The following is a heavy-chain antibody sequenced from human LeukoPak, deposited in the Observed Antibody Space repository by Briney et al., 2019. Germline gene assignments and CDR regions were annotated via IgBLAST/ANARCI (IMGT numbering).Heavy chain of an antibody. CDR3: ARGFTVAEAFDI. D-gene: IGHD4-17*01. CDR1: GGSISSYY. J-gene: IGHJ3*02. V-gene: IGHV4-4*07. CDR2: IYTSGST. Sequence: SETLSLTCTVSGGSISSYYWSWIRQTAGKGLEWIGRIYTSGSTNYNPSLKSRVTMSVDTSKNQFSLKLSSVTAADTAVYYCARGFTVAEAFDIWGQGTMVTVSS.